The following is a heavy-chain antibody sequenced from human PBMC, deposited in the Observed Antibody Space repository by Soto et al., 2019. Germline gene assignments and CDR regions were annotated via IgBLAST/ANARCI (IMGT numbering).Heavy chain of an antibody. J-gene: IGHJ4*02. CDR2: IYYSGNT. V-gene: IGHV4-31*03. CDR1: GGSISSGGYY. Sequence: SETLSLTCTVSGGSISSGGYYWSWIRQHPGKGLEWIGYIYYSGNTYYNPSLKSRITTSVDTSKNQFSLKLSSVTAADTAVYYCASRGRYYGSGSYFFDYWGQGTLVTVSS. D-gene: IGHD3-10*01. CDR3: ASRGRYYGSGSYFFDY.